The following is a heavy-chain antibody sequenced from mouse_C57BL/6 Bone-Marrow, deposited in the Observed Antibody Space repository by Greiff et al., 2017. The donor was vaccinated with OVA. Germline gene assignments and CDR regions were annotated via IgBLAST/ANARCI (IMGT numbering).Heavy chain of an antibody. V-gene: IGHV1-82*01. CDR3: GRYYYGSIDY. D-gene: IGHD1-1*01. Sequence: QVQLKESGPELVKPGASVKISCKASGYAFSSSWMNWVKQRPGKGLEWIGRIYPGDGDTNYNGKFKGKATLTADKSSSTAYMQLSSLTSEDSAVYFCGRYYYGSIDYWGQGTTLTVSS. CDR1: GYAFSSSW. CDR2: IYPGDGDT. J-gene: IGHJ2*01.